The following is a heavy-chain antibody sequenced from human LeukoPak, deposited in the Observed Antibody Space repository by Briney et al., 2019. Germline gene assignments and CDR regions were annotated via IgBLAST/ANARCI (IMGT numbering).Heavy chain of an antibody. CDR2: INHSGST. Sequence: SETLSLTCAVYGGSFSGYYWSWIRQPPGKGLEWIGEINHSGSTNYNPALKSRVTISVDTSKNQFSLKLSSVTAADTAVYYCAIHIVVVPAAKKKNWFDPWGQGTLVAVSS. J-gene: IGHJ5*02. V-gene: IGHV4-34*01. CDR3: AIHIVVVPAAKKKNWFDP. D-gene: IGHD2-2*01. CDR1: GGSFSGYY.